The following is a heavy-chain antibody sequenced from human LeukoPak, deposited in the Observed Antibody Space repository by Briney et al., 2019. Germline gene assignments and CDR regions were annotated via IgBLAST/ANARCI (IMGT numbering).Heavy chain of an antibody. Sequence: GASVKVSCKASGGTFSSYAISWVRQAPGQGLEWMGGIIPIFGTANYAQKFQGRVTITADESTSTAYMELSSLRSEDTAVYHCARDLHYGSGANWFDPWGQGTLVTVSS. CDR1: GGTFSSYA. V-gene: IGHV1-69*13. CDR2: IIPIFGTA. J-gene: IGHJ5*02. D-gene: IGHD3-10*01. CDR3: ARDLHYGSGANWFDP.